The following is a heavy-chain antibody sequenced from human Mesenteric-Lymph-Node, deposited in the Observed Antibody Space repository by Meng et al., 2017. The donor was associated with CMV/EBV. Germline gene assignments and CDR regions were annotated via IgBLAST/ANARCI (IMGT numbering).Heavy chain of an antibody. CDR1: GFTFSSYA. Sequence: GESLKISCAASGFTFSSYAMSWVRQAPGKGLGWVSSISGSGGSSCYADSVKGRFTISRDNSKNTLYLQRNSLRDEDTAVYYCAKGGCSSTSCYSDVWGQGTTVTVSS. CDR3: AKGGCSSTSCYSDV. D-gene: IGHD2-2*01. J-gene: IGHJ6*02. V-gene: IGHV3-23*01. CDR2: ISGSGGSS.